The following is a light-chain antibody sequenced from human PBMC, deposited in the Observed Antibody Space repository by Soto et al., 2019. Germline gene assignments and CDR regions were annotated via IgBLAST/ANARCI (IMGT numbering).Light chain of an antibody. J-gene: IGKJ1*01. CDR3: QHYNNWPRT. CDR2: GAS. Sequence: EIVMTQSPATLSVSPGERATLSCRASQSVSSNLAWYQQKPGQAPGLLIYGASTRATGISARFSGSGSGTEFTLTISSLQSEDFAVYYCQHYNNWPRTFGQGTKVEIK. CDR1: QSVSSN. V-gene: IGKV3-15*01.